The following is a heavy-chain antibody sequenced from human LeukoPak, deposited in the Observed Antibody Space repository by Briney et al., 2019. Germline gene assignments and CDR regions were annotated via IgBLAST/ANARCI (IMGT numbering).Heavy chain of an antibody. D-gene: IGHD2-2*01. CDR2: ISSSSSYI. CDR3: ARVIVVVPAAPDAFDI. Sequence: PGGSLRLSCAASGFTFSSYSMNWVRQAPGKGLEWVSSISSSSSYIYYADSVKGRFTISRDNAKNSLYLQMNSLRAEDTAVYYCARVIVVVPAAPDAFDIWGQGTMVTVSS. V-gene: IGHV3-21*01. CDR1: GFTFSSYS. J-gene: IGHJ3*02.